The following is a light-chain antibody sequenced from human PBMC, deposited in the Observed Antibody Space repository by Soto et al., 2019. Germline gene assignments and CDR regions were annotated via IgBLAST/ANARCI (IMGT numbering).Light chain of an antibody. Sequence: EIVLTQYPCTLSLSPGERATLSCRASQSVSTYLALYQQKRGQAPRLLIYDASNRATGIPARFRGSGSGTDFTLTINSLEPEDFAVYYCQQRRNWPITFGQGTRLEIK. CDR2: DAS. J-gene: IGKJ5*01. V-gene: IGKV3-11*01. CDR1: QSVSTY. CDR3: QQRRNWPIT.